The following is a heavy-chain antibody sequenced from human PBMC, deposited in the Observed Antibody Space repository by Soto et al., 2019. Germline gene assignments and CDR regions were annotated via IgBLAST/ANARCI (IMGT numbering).Heavy chain of an antibody. Sequence: SETLSLTCTVSCGSISSYYWSWIRQPPGKGLEWIGYIYYSGSTNYNPSLKSRVTISVDTSKNQFSLKLSSVTAADTAVYYCASTPITGTTGLFDYWGQGTLVTVSS. CDR3: ASTPITGTTGLFDY. V-gene: IGHV4-59*01. CDR2: IYYSGST. J-gene: IGHJ4*02. D-gene: IGHD1-7*01. CDR1: CGSISSYY.